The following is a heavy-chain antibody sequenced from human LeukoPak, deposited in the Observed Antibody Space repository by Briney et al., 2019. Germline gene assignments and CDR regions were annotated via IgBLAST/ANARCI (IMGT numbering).Heavy chain of an antibody. D-gene: IGHD2-15*01. Sequence: GGSLRLSCEASGFTFSGYAMSWVRQAPGKGLEWFSSINAFGARTYYADSVKGRFTISRDNSKNTLYLQMNSLRAEDTALYYCAKVALGYCSGSSCYYFDYGGQGTLVTVSS. CDR2: INAFGART. CDR1: GFTFSGYA. V-gene: IGHV3-23*01. CDR3: AKVALGYCSGSSCYYFDY. J-gene: IGHJ4*02.